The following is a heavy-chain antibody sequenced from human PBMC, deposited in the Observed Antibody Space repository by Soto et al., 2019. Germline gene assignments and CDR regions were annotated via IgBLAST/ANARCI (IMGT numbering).Heavy chain of an antibody. Sequence: QVQLVQSGAEVKKPGASVKVSCKASGYTFTSYGISWVRQAPGQGLEWMGWISAYNGNTNYAQKLKGRVPITTDTSTSTGYMELRSLRTDGTAVYYCAGSSYGHYGYLPHYWGQGTLVTVFS. J-gene: IGHJ4*01. D-gene: IGHD4-17*01. CDR1: GYTFTSYG. CDR2: ISAYNGNT. V-gene: IGHV1-18*01. CDR3: AGSSYGHYGYLPHY.